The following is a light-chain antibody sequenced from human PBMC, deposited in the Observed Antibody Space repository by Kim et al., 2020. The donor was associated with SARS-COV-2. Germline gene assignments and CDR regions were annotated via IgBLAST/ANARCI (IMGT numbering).Light chain of an antibody. CDR2: GAS. J-gene: IGKJ1*01. CDR3: QQYNDWPWT. Sequence: EIVMTQSPATLSVSPGERATLSCRAIQTVGSSLAWYQRKPGQAPRLLIYGASTRATGIPARFSGSGSGTEFTLTISSLQSEDFAVYYCQQYNDWPWTFGEGTKVDIK. CDR1: QTVGSS. V-gene: IGKV3-15*01.